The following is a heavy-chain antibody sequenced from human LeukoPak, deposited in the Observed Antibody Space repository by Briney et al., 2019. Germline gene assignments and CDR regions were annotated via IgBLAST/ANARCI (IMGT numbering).Heavy chain of an antibody. Sequence: ASVKVSCKASGYTFTGYYMHWVRQAPGQGLEWMGRINTNSGGTNYAQKFQGRVTMTRDTSISTAYMELSRLRSDDTAVYYCARGGLWFGELLGAFDIWGQGTMVTVSS. J-gene: IGHJ3*02. V-gene: IGHV1-2*06. CDR2: INTNSGGT. CDR3: ARGGLWFGELLGAFDI. D-gene: IGHD3-10*01. CDR1: GYTFTGYY.